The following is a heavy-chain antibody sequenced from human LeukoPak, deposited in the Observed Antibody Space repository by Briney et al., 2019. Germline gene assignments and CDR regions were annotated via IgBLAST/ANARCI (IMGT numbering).Heavy chain of an antibody. J-gene: IGHJ4*02. CDR3: ARGRILRLIDY. Sequence: SETLSLTCAVYGGSFSGYYWSWIRQPPGKGLEWIGEINHSGSTNYNPSLKSRVTILVDTSKNQFSLKLSSVTAADTAVYYCARGRILRLIDYWGQGTLVTVSS. CDR1: GGSFSGYY. CDR2: INHSGST. V-gene: IGHV4-34*01. D-gene: IGHD2-15*01.